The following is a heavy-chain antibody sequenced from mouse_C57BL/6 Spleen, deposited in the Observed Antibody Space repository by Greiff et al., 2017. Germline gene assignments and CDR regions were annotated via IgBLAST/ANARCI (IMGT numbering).Heavy chain of an antibody. CDR1: GYTFTSYG. CDR3: ARSNYEYFDV. V-gene: IGHV1-81*01. D-gene: IGHD2-5*01. Sequence: QVQLKQSGAELARPGASVKLSCKASGYTFTSYGISWVKQRTGQGLEWIGEIYPRSGNTYYNEKFKGKATLTADKSSSTAYMELRSLTSEDSAVYFCARSNYEYFDVWGTGTTVTVSS. J-gene: IGHJ1*03. CDR2: IYPRSGNT.